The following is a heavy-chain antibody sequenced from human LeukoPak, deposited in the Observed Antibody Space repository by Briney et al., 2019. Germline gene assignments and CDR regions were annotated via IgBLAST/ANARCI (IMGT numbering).Heavy chain of an antibody. J-gene: IGHJ6*02. V-gene: IGHV4-39*01. CDR2: IYYSGST. Sequence: SETLSLTCTVSGGSISSSSYYWGWIRQPPGKGLVWIGSIYYSGSTYYNPSLKSRVTISVDTSKNQFSLKLSSVTAADTAVYYCARVKATGTTLIWDYFGMDVWGQGTTVTVSS. D-gene: IGHD1-7*01. CDR3: ARVKATGTTLIWDYFGMDV. CDR1: GGSISSSSYY.